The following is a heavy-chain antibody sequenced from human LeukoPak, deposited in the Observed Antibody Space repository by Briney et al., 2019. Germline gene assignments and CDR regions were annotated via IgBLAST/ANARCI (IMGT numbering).Heavy chain of an antibody. J-gene: IGHJ4*02. V-gene: IGHV4-59*08. CDR3: ARDLYSSGWYGVFDY. CDR2: IYYSGST. Sequence: SETLSLTCTVSGGSISSYYWSWIRQPPGKGLEWIGYIYYSGSTNYNPSLKSRVTISVDTSKNQFSLKLSSVTAADTAVYYCARDLYSSGWYGVFDYWGQGTLDTVSS. CDR1: GGSISSYY. D-gene: IGHD6-19*01.